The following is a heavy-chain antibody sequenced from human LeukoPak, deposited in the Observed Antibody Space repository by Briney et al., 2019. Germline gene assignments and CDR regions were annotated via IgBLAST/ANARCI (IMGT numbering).Heavy chain of an antibody. CDR2: SYSCGST. V-gene: IGHV3-53*01. Sequence: EPGESLRLSCAASGVTVSSNYMCWVRQPPRKGLEWVSVSYSCGSTYCAVSVKGRFTISRDNSKNTLYLQMNCLRAEDTAVYYCARVSSSWPYYYYYYTDVWGKGTTVTVSS. D-gene: IGHD6-13*01. CDR3: ARVSSSWPYYYYYYTDV. CDR1: GVTVSSNY. J-gene: IGHJ6*03.